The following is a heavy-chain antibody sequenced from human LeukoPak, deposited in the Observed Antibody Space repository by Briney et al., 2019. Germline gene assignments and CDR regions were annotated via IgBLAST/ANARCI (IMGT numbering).Heavy chain of an antibody. V-gene: IGHV3-23*01. D-gene: IGHD1-26*01. CDR1: GFTFDNYR. CDR2: VNADGGNT. J-gene: IGHJ4*02. Sequence: GGSLRLSCAASGFTFDNYRMSWVRQAPGKGLEWVSTVNADGGNTYYADSVKGRFTISRDNSKSTLILQMDSLRVEDTALYYCTKRVKYGGTWDHFADWGQGTLVTVSS. CDR3: TKRVKYGGTWDHFAD.